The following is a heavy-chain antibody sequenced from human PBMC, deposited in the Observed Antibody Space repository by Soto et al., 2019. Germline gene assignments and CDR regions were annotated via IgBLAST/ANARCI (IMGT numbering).Heavy chain of an antibody. D-gene: IGHD2-2*01. CDR3: ATGYCSSTSCYWFDY. CDR2: IYYSGST. J-gene: IGHJ4*02. V-gene: IGHV4-39*01. CDR1: GGSISSSSYY. Sequence: SETLSLTCTVSGGSISSSSYYWGWIRQPPGKGLEWIGSIYYSGSTYYNPSLKSRVTISVDTSKNQFSLKLSSVTAADTAVYYCATGYCSSTSCYWFDYWGQGTLVTVSS.